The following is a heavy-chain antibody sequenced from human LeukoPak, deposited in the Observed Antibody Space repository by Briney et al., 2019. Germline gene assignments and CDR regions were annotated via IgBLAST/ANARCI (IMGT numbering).Heavy chain of an antibody. CDR1: GYTFTSNY. CDR3: ARNYDSSGYTFDY. D-gene: IGHD3-22*01. J-gene: IGHJ4*02. V-gene: IGHV1-46*01. Sequence: GASVKVSCKASGYTFTSNYIHWVRQAPGQGLEWMGIINPSGGSTNYAQKFQGRVTMTSDTSTSTVYVELSSLRSEDTAVYYCARNYDSSGYTFDYWGQGTLVTVSS. CDR2: INPSGGST.